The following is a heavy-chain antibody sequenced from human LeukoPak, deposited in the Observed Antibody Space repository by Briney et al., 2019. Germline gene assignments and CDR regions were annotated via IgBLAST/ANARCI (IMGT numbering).Heavy chain of an antibody. D-gene: IGHD2-15*01. CDR1: GFNFSGYS. CDR2: INSTSSYI. J-gene: IGHJ4*02. CDR3: ARHSGGIDY. Sequence: GGSLRLSCTASGFNFSGYSFVWVRQAPGRGLEWVSSINSTSSYISYADSVKGRFTISRDNPKNPLYLQMNSLRAEDTAAYYCARHSGGIDYWGQGTLVTVSS. V-gene: IGHV3-21*01.